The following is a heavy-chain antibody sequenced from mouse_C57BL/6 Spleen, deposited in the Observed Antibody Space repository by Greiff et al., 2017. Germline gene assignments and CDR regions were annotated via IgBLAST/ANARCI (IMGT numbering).Heavy chain of an antibody. Sequence: EVQLQQSGPVLVKPGASVKMSCKASGYTFTDYYMNWVKQSHGKSLEWIGVINPYNGGTSYNQKFKGKATLTVDKSSSTAYMELNSLTSEDSAVYYCAREEVYYGYYYYAMGDWGQGTSVTVSS. D-gene: IGHD2-2*01. V-gene: IGHV1-19*01. J-gene: IGHJ4*01. CDR1: GYTFTDYY. CDR2: INPYNGGT. CDR3: AREEVYYGYYYYAMGD.